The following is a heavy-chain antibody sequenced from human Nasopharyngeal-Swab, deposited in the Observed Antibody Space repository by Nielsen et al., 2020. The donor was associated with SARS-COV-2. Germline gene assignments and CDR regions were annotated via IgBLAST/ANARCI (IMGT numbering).Heavy chain of an antibody. Sequence: GGSLRLSCAASGFIFSTYAMSWVRQAPGKGLEWVSAISGSGDKTYYADSVKGRFTISRDNAKNSLYLQMNTLRAEDTALYHCARVRYSGYDSGLDVWGQGTTVTVSS. CDR2: ISGSGDKT. J-gene: IGHJ6*02. V-gene: IGHV3-23*01. CDR1: GFIFSTYA. CDR3: ARVRYSGYDSGLDV. D-gene: IGHD5-12*01.